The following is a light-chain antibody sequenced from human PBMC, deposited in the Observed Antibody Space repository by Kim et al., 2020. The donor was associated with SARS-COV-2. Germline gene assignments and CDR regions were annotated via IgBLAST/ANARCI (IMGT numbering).Light chain of an antibody. V-gene: IGKV1-33*01. CDR1: EDISKF. J-gene: IGKJ4*01. CDR2: DAS. CDR3: QQYENVPLT. Sequence: DIQMTQSPSSLSAFVGDRVTITCQASEDISKFLNWYQQRPGKAPKLLIYDASNLETGVPSRFSGCGSGTDFTFTISSLQPEDFATYYCQQYENVPLTFGGGTKVDIK.